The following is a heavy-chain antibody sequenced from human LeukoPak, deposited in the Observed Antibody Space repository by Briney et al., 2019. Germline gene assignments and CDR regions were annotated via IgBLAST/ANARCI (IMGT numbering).Heavy chain of an antibody. CDR3: ATTTGRNYYYMDV. J-gene: IGHJ6*03. CDR1: GFSFSTTW. Sequence: GGSLRLSCAASGFSFSTTWMTWVRQAPGKGLEWVANIKYDGSEKYYADSLKGRFTLSRDNARNSLYLQMNSLRAEDTAVYYCATTTGRNYYYMDVWGKGTTVTVSS. V-gene: IGHV3-7*01. D-gene: IGHD4-11*01. CDR2: IKYDGSEK.